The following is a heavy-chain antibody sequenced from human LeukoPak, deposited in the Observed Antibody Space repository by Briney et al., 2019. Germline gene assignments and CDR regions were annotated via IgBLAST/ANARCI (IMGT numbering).Heavy chain of an antibody. D-gene: IGHD4-11*01. CDR2: IYYSGST. J-gene: IGHJ4*02. CDR3: ARESNYGWTGRDY. V-gene: IGHV4-39*07. CDR1: GGSISSSSYY. Sequence: PSETLSLTCTVSGGSISSSSYYWGWIRQPPGKGLEWIGSIYYSGSTYYNPSLKSRVTISVDTSKNQFSLKLSSVTAADTAVYYCARESNYGWTGRDYWGQGTLVTVSS.